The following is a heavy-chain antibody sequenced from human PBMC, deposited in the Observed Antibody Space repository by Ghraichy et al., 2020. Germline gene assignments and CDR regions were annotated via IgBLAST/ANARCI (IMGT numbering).Heavy chain of an antibody. D-gene: IGHD2-2*02. V-gene: IGHV3-15*01. CDR3: TTDEPPGYCSSTSCYSRDY. J-gene: IGHJ4*02. CDR2: IKSKTDGGTT. Sequence: GESLNISCAASGFTFSNAWMSWVRQAPGKGLEWVGRIKSKTDGGTTDYAAPVKGRFTISRDDSKNTLYLQMNSLKTEDTAVYYCTTDEPPGYCSSTSCYSRDYWGQGTLVTVSS. CDR1: GFTFSNAW.